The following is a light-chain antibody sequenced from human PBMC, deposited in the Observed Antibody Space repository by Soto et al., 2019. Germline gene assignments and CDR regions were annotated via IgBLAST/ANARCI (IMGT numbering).Light chain of an antibody. J-gene: IGKJ2*01. CDR2: TVP. V-gene: IGKV1-33*01. CDR1: QDISTY. CDR3: QQYNSLPYT. Sequence: DIQMTQSPSSLSASLGDRVTITCRASQDISTYLNWYQQKPGQATKLLIYTVPNLETGVPSRFSGSGSGTVFTLTISALQPEDIATYYCQQYNSLPYTFGQGTRLEIE.